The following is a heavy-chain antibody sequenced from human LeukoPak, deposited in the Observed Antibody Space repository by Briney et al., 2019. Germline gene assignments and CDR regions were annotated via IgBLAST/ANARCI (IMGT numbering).Heavy chain of an antibody. CDR3: AREAFSSRWN. Sequence: GGSLRLSCAASGFTVSSNYMSWVRQAPGKGLEWVAVVSHDGNNKSFADSVKGRFTISRDNSKSTVYLQMNNLRREDTGVYYCAREAFSSRWNWGQGTLVTVSS. D-gene: IGHD6-13*01. CDR2: VSHDGNNK. CDR1: GFTVSSNY. J-gene: IGHJ4*02. V-gene: IGHV3-30*17.